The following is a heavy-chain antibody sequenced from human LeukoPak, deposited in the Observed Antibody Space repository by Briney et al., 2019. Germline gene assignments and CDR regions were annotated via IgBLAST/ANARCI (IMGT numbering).Heavy chain of an antibody. Sequence: PSETLSLTCTVSGGTISSSSYYWGWIRQPPGKGLEWIGTIYYSGSTYYNPSLNSRVTISVDTSKNQFSLKLSSVTAADTAVYYCARHGFYYFDYWGQGTLVTVSS. D-gene: IGHD5-12*01. J-gene: IGHJ4*02. CDR2: IYYSGST. CDR1: GGTISSSSYY. CDR3: ARHGFYYFDY. V-gene: IGHV4-39*01.